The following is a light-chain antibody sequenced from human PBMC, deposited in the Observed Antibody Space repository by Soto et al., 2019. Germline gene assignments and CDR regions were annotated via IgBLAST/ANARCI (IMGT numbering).Light chain of an antibody. Sequence: QSSLTQPPSASGTPGQRVTISCSGSSSNIGRNTVNWYQQVPGTAPKLLIYNNNQRPSGVPDRFSGSKSGTSASLAIIGLQSEDEADYYCAAWDDGLNGSVFGAGTKDTVL. V-gene: IGLV1-44*01. J-gene: IGLJ1*01. CDR3: AAWDDGLNGSV. CDR1: SSNIGRNT. CDR2: NNN.